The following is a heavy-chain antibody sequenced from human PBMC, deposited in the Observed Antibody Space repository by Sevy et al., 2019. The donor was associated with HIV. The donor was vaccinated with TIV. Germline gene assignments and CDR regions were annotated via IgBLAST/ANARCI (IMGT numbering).Heavy chain of an antibody. Sequence: GGSLRLSCAASGFTFSSYAMRWVSQAPGKGLKWVSSITGSGDTTYYADSVKGRFTISRDNSKNMLYLQMNSLRGEDTAVYYCAKVTIGATGGWYFDLWGRGTLVTVSS. D-gene: IGHD1-26*01. CDR1: GFTFSSYA. J-gene: IGHJ2*01. V-gene: IGHV3-23*01. CDR2: ITGSGDTT. CDR3: AKVTIGATGGWYFDL.